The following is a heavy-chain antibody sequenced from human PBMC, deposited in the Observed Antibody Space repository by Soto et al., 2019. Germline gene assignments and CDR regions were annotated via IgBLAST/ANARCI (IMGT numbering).Heavy chain of an antibody. V-gene: IGHV1-18*01. D-gene: IGHD2-2*01. CDR2: SAAYNDDT. CDR1: GYSFPDYG. Sequence: QVQQVQSGTEVKKPGASVKVSCKTSGYSFPDYGVTWVRQAPGEGLQWMGWSAAYNDDTDYAQDFQGRVTMTTDTSTSTAYMELRSLRSDDTAVYFCARSRSSAMVTSDYWGQGTLVTVSS. J-gene: IGHJ4*02. CDR3: ARSRSSAMVTSDY.